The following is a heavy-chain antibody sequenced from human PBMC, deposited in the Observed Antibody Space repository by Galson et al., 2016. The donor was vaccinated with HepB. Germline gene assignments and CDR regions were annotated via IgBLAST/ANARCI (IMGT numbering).Heavy chain of an antibody. CDR3: AKAGVYNWNDVDLEY. CDR2: ISTSSETI. Sequence: SLRLSCAASGFRFSSYSMNWVRQAPGTGLEWISYISTSSETISYADSVKGRFTISRDTARNSVSLLMNSLRVEDTAVYYCAKAGVYNWNDVDLEYWGQGTLVTVS. J-gene: IGHJ4*02. V-gene: IGHV3-48*03. CDR1: GFRFSSYS. D-gene: IGHD1-1*01.